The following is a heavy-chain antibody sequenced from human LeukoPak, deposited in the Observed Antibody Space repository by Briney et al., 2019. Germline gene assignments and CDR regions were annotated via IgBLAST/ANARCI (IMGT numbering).Heavy chain of an antibody. V-gene: IGHV3-30*18. Sequence: GRSLRLSCAASGFTFSSYGMHWVRQAPGKRLEWVAVISYDGRDKYYADSVKGRFTISRDNSKNTLYLQMNSLRAEDTAVYYCGKVVTAHPNGAFDIWGQGTMVTVSS. CDR1: GFTFSSYG. CDR3: GKVVTAHPNGAFDI. D-gene: IGHD2-21*02. J-gene: IGHJ3*02. CDR2: ISYDGRDK.